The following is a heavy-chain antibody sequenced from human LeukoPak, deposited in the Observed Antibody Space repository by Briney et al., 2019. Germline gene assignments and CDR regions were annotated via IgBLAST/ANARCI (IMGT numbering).Heavy chain of an antibody. V-gene: IGHV1-69*05. Sequence: SVKVSCKASGGTFSSYAISWVRQAPGQGLEWMGGIIPIFGTANYAQKFQGRVTITTDESTSTAYMELSSLRSEDTAVYYCAREPYSGSWSYNWFDPWGQGTLVTVSS. CDR2: IIPIFGTA. CDR3: AREPYSGSWSYNWFDP. J-gene: IGHJ5*02. CDR1: GGTFSSYA. D-gene: IGHD6-13*01.